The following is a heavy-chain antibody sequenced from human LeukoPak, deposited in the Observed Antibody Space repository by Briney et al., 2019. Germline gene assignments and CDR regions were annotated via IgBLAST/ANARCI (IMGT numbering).Heavy chain of an antibody. Sequence: KPSETLSLTCNVSGGAISSTAYYWGWIRQPPGKGLEWIGCIYYSGSTYYNPSLKSRVTISVDTSHNQFSLKLNSVTAADTALYYCARHPPYGSRNWGAYYFDSWGQGTLVTVSS. CDR3: ARHPPYGSRNWGAYYFDS. J-gene: IGHJ4*02. D-gene: IGHD3-10*01. CDR1: GGAISSTAYY. CDR2: IYYSGST. V-gene: IGHV4-39*01.